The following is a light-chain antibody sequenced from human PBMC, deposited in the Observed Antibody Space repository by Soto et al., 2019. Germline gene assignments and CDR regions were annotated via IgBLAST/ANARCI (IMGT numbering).Light chain of an antibody. CDR1: QSVSNN. V-gene: IGKV3-15*01. J-gene: IGKJ1*01. Sequence: EIGLTQSPCTLSLSPGERATLSCRASQSVSNNYLAWYQQKPGQAPRLLIYGASTRAAGIPVRFSGSGSGTEFTLTISGLQSEDFGVYYCQQTKDWPATFGQGTKVDIK. CDR3: QQTKDWPAT. CDR2: GAS.